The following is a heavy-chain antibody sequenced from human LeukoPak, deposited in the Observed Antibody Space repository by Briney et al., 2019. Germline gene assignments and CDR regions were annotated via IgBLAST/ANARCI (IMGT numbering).Heavy chain of an antibody. Sequence: GGSLRLSRVASGFAFSSYAMSWVRQAPGKGLEWISTISGSDGSTYFADSVKGRFTFSRDNSKNTLYLQMNSLRAEDTAVYYCAKSWGYCLDYWGQGTLVTVSS. CDR1: GFAFSSYA. CDR2: ISGSDGST. CDR3: AKSWGYCLDY. V-gene: IGHV3-23*01. J-gene: IGHJ4*02. D-gene: IGHD2-15*01.